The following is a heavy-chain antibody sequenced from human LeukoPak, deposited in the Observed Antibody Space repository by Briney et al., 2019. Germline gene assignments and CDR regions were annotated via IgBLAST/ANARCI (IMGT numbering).Heavy chain of an antibody. D-gene: IGHD4-17*01. CDR1: LDSTTSNF. V-gene: IGHV4-4*02. CDR3: ARVHTTVTTYYFDY. J-gene: IGHJ4*02. Sequence: SETLSLTCTVSLDSTTSNFWSWVRQPPGKGLEWIGEIHRSGSPNYNPSLQSRVTISIDRSRNQIALELSSVTAADTAVYYCARVHTTVTTYYFDYWGQGTLVTVSS. CDR2: IHRSGSP.